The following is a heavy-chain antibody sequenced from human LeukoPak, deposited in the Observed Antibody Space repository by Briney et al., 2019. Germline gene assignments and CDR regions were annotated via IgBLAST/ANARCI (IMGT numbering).Heavy chain of an antibody. Sequence: GGSLRLSCAASGFTFSSYAMHWVRQAPGKGLEWVAVISYDGSNKYYADSVKGRFTISRENSKNTLYLQMNSLRAEDTAVYYCARASPGIAAAGTFDYWGQGTLVTVSS. V-gene: IGHV3-30-3*01. CDR2: ISYDGSNK. J-gene: IGHJ4*02. D-gene: IGHD6-13*01. CDR1: GFTFSSYA. CDR3: ARASPGIAAAGTFDY.